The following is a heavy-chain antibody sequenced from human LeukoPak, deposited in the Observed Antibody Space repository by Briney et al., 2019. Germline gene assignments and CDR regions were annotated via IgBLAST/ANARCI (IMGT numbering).Heavy chain of an antibody. J-gene: IGHJ1*01. Sequence: TPETLSLTCTVSGGSISSSSYYWGWIRQPPGKGLEWIGSIYYSGSTYYNPSLKSLVTISVDTSKNQFSLKLSSVTAADTAVYYCARRISSRRGIDHWGEGPLDSVSS. V-gene: IGHV4-39*01. CDR1: GGSISSSSYY. CDR3: ARRISSRRGIDH. D-gene: IGHD3-10*01. CDR2: IYYSGST.